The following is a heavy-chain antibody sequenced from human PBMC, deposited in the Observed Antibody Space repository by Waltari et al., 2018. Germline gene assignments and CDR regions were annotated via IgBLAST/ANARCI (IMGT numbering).Heavy chain of an antibody. CDR2: IYYSGST. D-gene: IGHD4-4*01. V-gene: IGHV4-59*01. J-gene: IGHJ4*02. CDR1: GGSMSSFY. CDR3: ARGNHDYSFYYFDY. Sequence: QVQLQASGPGLVKPSETLSLTCTVSGGSMSSFYRTWIRQPPGKGLEWIGYIYYSGSTNYNPSLKSRVTISVDTSKNQFSLKLSSVTAADTAVYYCARGNHDYSFYYFDYWGQGTLVTVSS.